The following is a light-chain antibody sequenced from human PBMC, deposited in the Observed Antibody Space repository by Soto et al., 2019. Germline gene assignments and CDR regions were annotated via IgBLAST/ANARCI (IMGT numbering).Light chain of an antibody. CDR3: QSYDSSLGGSRV. CDR1: SSNIGAGYG. J-gene: IGLJ2*01. CDR2: GNN. V-gene: IGLV1-40*01. Sequence: QSVLTQPPSVSGAPGQRVTISCTGTSSNIGAGYGVHWYQQLPGTAPKLLISGNNNRPSGVPDRFSGSKSGTSASLAITGLQAEDEADYYCQSYDSSLGGSRVFGGGTKLTVL.